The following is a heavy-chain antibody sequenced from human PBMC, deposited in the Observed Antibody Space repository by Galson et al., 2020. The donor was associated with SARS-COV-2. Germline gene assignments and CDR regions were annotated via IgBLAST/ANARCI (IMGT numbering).Heavy chain of an antibody. V-gene: IGHV4-59*01. Sequence: SETLSLTCTVSGGSISSYYWRWIRQPPGKGLEWIGYIYYSGSTNYNPSLKSRVTISVDTSKNQFSLKLSSVTAADTAVYYCARGDVDIGLRYYFDYWGQGTLVTVSS. J-gene: IGHJ4*02. CDR1: GGSISSYY. CDR2: IYYSGST. D-gene: IGHD5-12*01. CDR3: ARGDVDIGLRYYFDY.